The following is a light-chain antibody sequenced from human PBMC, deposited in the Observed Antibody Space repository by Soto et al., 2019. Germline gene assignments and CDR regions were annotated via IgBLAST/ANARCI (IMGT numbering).Light chain of an antibody. CDR1: SSDVGSYNR. Sequence: QSVLTQPPSVSGSPGQSVTISCTGTSSDVGSYNRVSWYQQPPGTAPKLMIYEVSNRPSGVPDRFSGSKSGNTASLTISGLQAEDDADYYCSSYTSSSTYVFGTGNNVTVL. CDR3: SSYTSSSTYV. J-gene: IGLJ1*01. CDR2: EVS. V-gene: IGLV2-18*02.